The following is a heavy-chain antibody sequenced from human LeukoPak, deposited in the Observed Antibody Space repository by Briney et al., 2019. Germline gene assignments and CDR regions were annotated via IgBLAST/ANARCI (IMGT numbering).Heavy chain of an antibody. D-gene: IGHD3-3*01. CDR2: IWYDGSNK. Sequence: GGSLRLSCAASGFTFSSYGMHWVRQAPGKGLEWVAVIWYDGSNKYYADSAKGRFTISRDNSKNTLYLQMNSLRAEDTAVYYCARDNSPRRFLEWPLDYWGQGTLVTVSS. J-gene: IGHJ4*02. CDR1: GFTFSSYG. V-gene: IGHV3-33*01. CDR3: ARDNSPRRFLEWPLDY.